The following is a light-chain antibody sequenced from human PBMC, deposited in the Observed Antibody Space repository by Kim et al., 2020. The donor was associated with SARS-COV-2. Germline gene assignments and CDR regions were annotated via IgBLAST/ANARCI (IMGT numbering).Light chain of an antibody. J-gene: IGKJ5*01. CDR2: DAS. V-gene: IGKV1-13*02. CDR1: QGISSA. CDR3: QQFNSYPIT. Sequence: AIQLTQSPSSLSASVGDKVTITCRASQGISSALAWYQQKPGKAPKLLIYDASSLESGVPSRFSGSGSGTDFTLTISSLQPEDFATYYCQQFNSYPITFGQGTRLEIK.